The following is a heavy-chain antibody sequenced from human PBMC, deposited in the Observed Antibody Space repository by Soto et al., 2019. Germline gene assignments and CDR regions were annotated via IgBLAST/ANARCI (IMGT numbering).Heavy chain of an antibody. Sequence: GGSLRLSCAASGFTVSTSYMTSVRQAPGKGLEWVSVIYYAGTTYYEDSVKARFAVSRDHSTNTVYLQMHSLRVEDTAVYYCSRAIIYCSRGSCPPGAFDIWGQGTMVPVSS. CDR3: SRAIIYCSRGSCPPGAFDI. CDR2: IYYAGTT. CDR1: GFTVSTSY. V-gene: IGHV3-66*01. D-gene: IGHD2-15*01. J-gene: IGHJ3*02.